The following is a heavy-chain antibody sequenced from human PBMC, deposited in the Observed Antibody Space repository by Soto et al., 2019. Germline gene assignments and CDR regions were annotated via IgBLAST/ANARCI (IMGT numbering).Heavy chain of an antibody. CDR1: GYTFTSYG. D-gene: IGHD6-13*01. CDR2: ISAYNGNT. CDR3: ATPRGQYSSRPFDD. Sequence: XSVKVSCNASGYTFTSYGSSLVRQAPGQGLEWMGWISAYNGNTNYAQKLQGRVTMTTDTSTSTAYMELRSLRSDDTAVYYCATPRGQYSSRPFDDWGQGTLVTVSS. J-gene: IGHJ4*02. V-gene: IGHV1-18*04.